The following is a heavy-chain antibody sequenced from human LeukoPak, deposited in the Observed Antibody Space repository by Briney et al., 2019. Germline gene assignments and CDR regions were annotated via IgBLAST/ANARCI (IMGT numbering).Heavy chain of an antibody. Sequence: ASVKVSCKASGYSFITYGITWVRQAPGQGLEWMGWISAYNGNTNYAQKLQGRVTMTTDTSTSTAYMELGSLRSDDTAVYYCARDSYDILTGYYMRDYYYYGMDVWGQGTTVTVSS. CDR1: GYSFITYG. J-gene: IGHJ6*02. CDR2: ISAYNGNT. V-gene: IGHV1-18*01. CDR3: ARDSYDILTGYYMRDYYYYGMDV. D-gene: IGHD3-9*01.